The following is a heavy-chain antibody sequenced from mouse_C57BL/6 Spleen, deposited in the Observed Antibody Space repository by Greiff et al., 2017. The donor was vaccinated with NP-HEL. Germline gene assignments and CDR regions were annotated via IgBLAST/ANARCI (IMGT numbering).Heavy chain of an antibody. CDR2: IHPNSGST. V-gene: IGHV1-64*01. D-gene: IGHD2-1*01. Sequence: QVQLKQPGAELVKPGASVKLSCKASGYTFTSYWMHWVKQRPGQGLEWIGMIHPNSGSTNYNEKFKSKATLTVDKSSSTAYMQLSSLTSEDSAVYYCARDYYGNYEGFAYWGQGTLVTVSA. J-gene: IGHJ3*01. CDR3: ARDYYGNYEGFAY. CDR1: GYTFTSYW.